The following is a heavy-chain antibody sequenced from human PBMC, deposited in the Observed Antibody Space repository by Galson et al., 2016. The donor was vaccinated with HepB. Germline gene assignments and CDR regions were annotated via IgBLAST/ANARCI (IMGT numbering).Heavy chain of an antibody. CDR2: MNPNSDNT. Sequence: SVKVSCKASGNTFTGKDINWLRQAPGQGLEWMGWMNPNSDNTGFAQKFQGRLTMTVNTSISTAYMELSSLRYEDTAVYYCAKGGYCVSNSCPNWFGPWGQGTLVTV. V-gene: IGHV1-8*01. CDR1: GNTFTGKD. CDR3: AKGGYCVSNSCPNWFGP. D-gene: IGHD2-2*01. J-gene: IGHJ5*02.